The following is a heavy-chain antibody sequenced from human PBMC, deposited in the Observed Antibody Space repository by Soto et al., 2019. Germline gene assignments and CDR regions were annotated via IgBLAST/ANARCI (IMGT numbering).Heavy chain of an antibody. CDR3: AGQPKSSNGDLCDY. CDR2: IWYDGSNK. J-gene: IGHJ4*02. Sequence: QVQLVESGGGVVQPGRSLRLSCAASGFTFSSYGMHWVRQAPGKGLEWVAVIWYDGSNKYYADSVKGRFTISRDNSKNTFYLQMNSLRAEDAVVYYGAGQPKSSNGDLCDYWGQGTLVTVSS. D-gene: IGHD2-8*01. V-gene: IGHV3-33*01. CDR1: GFTFSSYG.